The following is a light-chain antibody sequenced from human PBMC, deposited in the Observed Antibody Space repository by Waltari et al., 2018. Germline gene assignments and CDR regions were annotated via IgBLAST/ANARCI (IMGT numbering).Light chain of an antibody. V-gene: IGLV1-40*01. CDR3: QSYDTSLGVV. J-gene: IGLJ2*01. CDR1: WSHFGAGYA. CDR2: GVN. Sequence: QSVLTQPPSVSGAPGQRVTISCTGSWSHFGAGYAVHWYQQLPGKAPTLLVYGVNTRPPGVPDRFFGSKSGTSASLAIPGLQPEDEADYYCQSYDTSLGVVFGGGTKLTVL.